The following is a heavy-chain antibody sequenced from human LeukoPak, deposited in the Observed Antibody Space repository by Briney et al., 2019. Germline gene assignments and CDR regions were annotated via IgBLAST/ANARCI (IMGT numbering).Heavy chain of an antibody. J-gene: IGHJ4*02. CDR2: ISNRGTTI. CDR3: ARSADRSGYFREIALYYFDY. CDR1: GFTFSDFY. D-gene: IGHD3-22*01. Sequence: GGSLRLSCAASGFTFSDFYMTWIRQAPGKGLEWVSYISNRGTTIHYADSVRGRFTISRDNAKKSLYLQVNGLRAEDTAVYYCARSADRSGYFREIALYYFDYWGQGTLVTVSS. V-gene: IGHV3-11*01.